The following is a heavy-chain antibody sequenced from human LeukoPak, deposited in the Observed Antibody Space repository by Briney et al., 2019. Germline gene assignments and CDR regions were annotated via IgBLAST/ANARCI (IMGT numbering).Heavy chain of an antibody. Sequence: PGGSLRLSRAASGFTFSSYAMHWVRQAPGKGLEWVAVISYDGSNKYYADSVKGRFTISRDNSKNTLYLQMNSLRAEDTAVYYCARDGGAVGVGATGNDAFDIWGQGTMVTVSS. V-gene: IGHV3-30*04. CDR1: GFTFSSYA. CDR2: ISYDGSNK. D-gene: IGHD1-26*01. J-gene: IGHJ3*02. CDR3: ARDGGAVGVGATGNDAFDI.